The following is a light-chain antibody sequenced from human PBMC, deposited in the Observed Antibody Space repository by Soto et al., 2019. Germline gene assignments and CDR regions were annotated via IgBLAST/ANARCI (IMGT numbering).Light chain of an antibody. V-gene: IGLV4-69*01. CDR2: VDSDGSH. Sequence: QSVLTQSPSASASLGASVKLTCTLSSGHSNYVIAWHQQQPEKGPRYLMKVDSDGSHNKADGIPDRFSGSSSGAERYLTISSLQSEDEADYYCQTWGTGIHVFGTGTKVTVL. CDR1: SGHSNYV. J-gene: IGLJ1*01. CDR3: QTWGTGIHV.